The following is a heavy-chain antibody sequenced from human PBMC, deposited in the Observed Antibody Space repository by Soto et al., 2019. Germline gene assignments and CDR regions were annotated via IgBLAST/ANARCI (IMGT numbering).Heavy chain of an antibody. D-gene: IGHD2-21*02. V-gene: IGHV1-2*04. J-gene: IGHJ5*02. CDR3: ARSYDICGGDCYSPNWFDP. Sequence: QVQLVQSGAEVKKPGASVKVSCKASGYTFTGYYMPCVRQAPGQGLEWMGWINPNSGGTNYAQKVQGWVTMTRDTSISTAYMELSRLRSDDTAVYYCARSYDICGGDCYSPNWFDPWGQGTLVTVSS. CDR1: GYTFTGYY. CDR2: INPNSGGT.